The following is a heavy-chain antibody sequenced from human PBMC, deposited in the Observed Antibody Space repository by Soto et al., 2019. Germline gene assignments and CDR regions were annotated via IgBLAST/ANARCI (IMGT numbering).Heavy chain of an antibody. D-gene: IGHD6-13*01. V-gene: IGHV4-4*02. CDR1: GGSISSSNW. CDR3: ARGTAAAGTFLLQLYNWFDP. J-gene: IGHJ5*02. Sequence: SETLSLTCAVSGGSISSSNWWSWVRQPPGKGLEWIGEIYHSGSTNYNPSLKSRVTISVDTSKNQFSLELSSVTAADTAVYYCARGTAAAGTFLLQLYNWFDPWGQGTLVTVSS. CDR2: IYHSGST.